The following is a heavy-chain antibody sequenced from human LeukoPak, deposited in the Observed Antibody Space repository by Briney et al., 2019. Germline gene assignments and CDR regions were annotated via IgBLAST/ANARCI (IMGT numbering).Heavy chain of an antibody. V-gene: IGHV1-69*13. CDR1: GGTFSSYA. J-gene: IGHJ4*02. CDR2: IIPIFGTA. Sequence: SVKVSCTASGGTFSSYAISWVRQAPGQGLEWMGGIIPIFGTANYAQKFQGRVTITADESTSTAYMELSSLRSEDTAVYYCARDHRDSSGWYEYYDSSGYFAALDYWGQGTLVTVSS. CDR3: ARDHRDSSGWYEYYDSSGYFAALDY. D-gene: IGHD3-22*01.